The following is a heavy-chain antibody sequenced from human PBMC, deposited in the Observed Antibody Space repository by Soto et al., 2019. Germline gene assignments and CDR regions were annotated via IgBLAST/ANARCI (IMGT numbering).Heavy chain of an antibody. J-gene: IGHJ6*02. CDR2: IKSKTDGGTT. V-gene: IGHV3-15*01. CDR1: GFTFSNAW. D-gene: IGHD2-2*01. Sequence: GGSLRLSCAASGFTFSNAWMSWVREAPGKALEWVGRIKSKTDGGTTDYAAPVKGRFTISRVDSKNTLYLQMNSLKTEDTAVYYCTTDLGYCSSTSCSAYGMDVWGQGTTGTVSS. CDR3: TTDLGYCSSTSCSAYGMDV.